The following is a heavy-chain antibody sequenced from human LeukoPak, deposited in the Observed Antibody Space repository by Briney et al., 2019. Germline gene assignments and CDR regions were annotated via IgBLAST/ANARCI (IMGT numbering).Heavy chain of an antibody. CDR2: FDPEDGET. J-gene: IGHJ4*02. CDR3: ATSRPITYYYDSSVPPYFDY. CDR1: GYTLTELS. V-gene: IGHV1-24*01. D-gene: IGHD3-22*01. Sequence: SVKVSCKVSGYTLTELSMHWVRQAPGKGLEWMGGFDPEDGETIYAQKFQGRVTMTEDTSTDTAYTELSSLRSEDTAVYYCATSRPITYYYDSSVPPYFDYWGQGTLVTVSS.